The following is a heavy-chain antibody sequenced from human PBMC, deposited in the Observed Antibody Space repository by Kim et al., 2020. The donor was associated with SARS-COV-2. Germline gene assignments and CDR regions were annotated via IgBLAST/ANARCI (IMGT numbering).Heavy chain of an antibody. CDR1: GFTFSSYA. CDR2: ISGSGGST. D-gene: IGHD6-19*01. Sequence: GGSLRLSCAASGFTFSSYAMSWVRQAPGKGLEWVSAISGSGGSTYYADSVKDRFTISRDNSKNTLYLQMKSLRAEDTAVYYCAKRRGSSGWFDYWGQGTLVTVSS. CDR3: AKRRGSSGWFDY. V-gene: IGHV3-23*01. J-gene: IGHJ4*02.